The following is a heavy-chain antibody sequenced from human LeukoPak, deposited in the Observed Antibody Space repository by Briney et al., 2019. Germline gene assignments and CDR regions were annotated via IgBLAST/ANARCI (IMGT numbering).Heavy chain of an antibody. CDR3: VKDSEATFDY. CDR2: ISSTGSSI. V-gene: IGHV3-48*03. J-gene: IGHJ4*01. CDR1: GFIFSSYD. Sequence: GGSLRLSCAAPGFIFSSYDMNWVRQAPGKGLEWISYISSTGSSIYYADSVKGRFTISRDNAKNSLYLRMNSLRADDTALYYCVKDSEATFDYWGHGTLVTVSS.